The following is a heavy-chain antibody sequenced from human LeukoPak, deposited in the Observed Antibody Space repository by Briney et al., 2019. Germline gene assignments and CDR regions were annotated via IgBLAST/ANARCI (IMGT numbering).Heavy chain of an antibody. D-gene: IGHD7-27*01. CDR2: IHYSGST. Sequence: SETLSLTCTVSGGSITTSTYFWGWIRQPPGKGLEWIGTIHYSGSTYYDPSLKSRVTISIDTSKNQFSLKLSSVTAADTAVYYCARQGWGDYYYYMDVWGKGTTVTVSS. J-gene: IGHJ6*03. CDR3: ARQGWGDYYYYMDV. V-gene: IGHV4-39*01. CDR1: GGSITTSTYF.